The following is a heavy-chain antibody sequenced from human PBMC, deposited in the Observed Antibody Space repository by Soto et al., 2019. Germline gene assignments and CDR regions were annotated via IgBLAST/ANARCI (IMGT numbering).Heavy chain of an antibody. CDR2: VFYTGFT. J-gene: IGHJ4*02. D-gene: IGHD1-20*01. Sequence: SETLSLTCAVSGGSISGSDYYWGWLRQSPGRGPEWIGSVFYTGFTSYNPSLESRVSVSVDTSKNQFSLKVSAVTAADTAVYYCASSQKGYNWNYFDHWGQGALVTVS. CDR1: GGSISGSDYY. CDR3: ASSQKGYNWNYFDH. V-gene: IGHV4-39*01.